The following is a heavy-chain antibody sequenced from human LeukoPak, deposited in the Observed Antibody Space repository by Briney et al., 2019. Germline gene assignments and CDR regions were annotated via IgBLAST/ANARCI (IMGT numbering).Heavy chain of an antibody. Sequence: GGSLRLSCAASGFTFSSYWMHWVRQAPGKGLVRVSRINSDGSSTSYADSVKGRFTISRDNAKNTLYLQMNRLRAEDTAVYYCASLPTRGSYAWGQGTLVTVSS. V-gene: IGHV3-74*01. CDR2: INSDGSST. CDR3: ASLPTRGSYA. D-gene: IGHD1-26*01. CDR1: GFTFSSYW. J-gene: IGHJ5*02.